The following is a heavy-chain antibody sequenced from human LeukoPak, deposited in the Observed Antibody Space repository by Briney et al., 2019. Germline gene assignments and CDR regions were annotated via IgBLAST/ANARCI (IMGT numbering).Heavy chain of an antibody. CDR3: ARDPTNLVGAYFDY. V-gene: IGHV3-30*19. D-gene: IGHD1-26*01. CDR1: GFTFSSYG. J-gene: IGHJ4*02. CDR2: ISYDGSNK. Sequence: GRSLRLSCAASGFTFSSYGMHWARQAPGKGLEWVAVISYDGSNKYYADSVKGRFTISRDNSKNTLYLQMNSLRAEDTAVYYCARDPTNLVGAYFDYWGQGTLVTVSS.